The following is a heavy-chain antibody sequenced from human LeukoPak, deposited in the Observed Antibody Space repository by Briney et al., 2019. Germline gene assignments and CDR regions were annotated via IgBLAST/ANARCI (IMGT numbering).Heavy chain of an antibody. CDR3: ARGRAAAGNKGFGY. V-gene: IGHV4-34*01. D-gene: IGHD6-13*01. CDR2: INHSGST. CDR1: GGSFSGYY. J-gene: IGHJ4*02. Sequence: SETLSLTCAVYGGSFSGYYWSWIRQPPGKGLEWIGEINHSGSTNYNPSLKSRVTISVDTSKNQFSLKLSSVTAADTAVYYCARGRAAAGNKGFGYWGQGTLVTVSS.